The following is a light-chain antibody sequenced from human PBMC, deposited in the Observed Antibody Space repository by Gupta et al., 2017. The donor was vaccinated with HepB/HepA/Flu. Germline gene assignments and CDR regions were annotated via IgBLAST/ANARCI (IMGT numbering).Light chain of an antibody. J-gene: IGKJ1*01. CDR3: LQYNSTHRT. Sequence: DIVLTQSPASLPVSLGERATIHCKASQSILYSSNNKNYLAWYQQKPGKPPKPLIYWASSRETGVPERFSGSGSGTEFTLTITSLQAEDVAIYYCLQYNSTHRTFGQGTKVEIK. V-gene: IGKV4-1*01. CDR2: WAS. CDR1: QSILYSSNNKNY.